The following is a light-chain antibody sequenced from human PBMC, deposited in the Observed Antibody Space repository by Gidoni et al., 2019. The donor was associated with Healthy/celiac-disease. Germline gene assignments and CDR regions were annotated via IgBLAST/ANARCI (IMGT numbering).Light chain of an antibody. Sequence: DIQMTQSPSSLSASVGDRVTITCQASQDISNYLNWYQQTAGQAPKLLIYDASNLETGVPSRFSGSGSGTDFTFTISSLQPEDIATSYCQPYDNLPFTFGPGTKVDIK. CDR3: QPYDNLPFT. CDR2: DAS. CDR1: QDISNY. J-gene: IGKJ3*01. V-gene: IGKV1-33*01.